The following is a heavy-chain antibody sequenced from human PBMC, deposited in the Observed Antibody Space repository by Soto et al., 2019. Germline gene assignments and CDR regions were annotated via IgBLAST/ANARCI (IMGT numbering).Heavy chain of an antibody. CDR3: ARDYYDGRGYYSWYFAL. Sequence: ASVKVSCKASGGTFSNYAISWVRQAPGQGLEWMGNIIPVFGTTNFARKFLGRVTITADKSTGTAYMELSSLRSEDTAVYYCARDYYDGRGYYSWYFALWGRGTLVTAPQ. CDR2: IIPVFGTT. D-gene: IGHD3-22*01. J-gene: IGHJ2*01. V-gene: IGHV1-69*06. CDR1: GGTFSNYA.